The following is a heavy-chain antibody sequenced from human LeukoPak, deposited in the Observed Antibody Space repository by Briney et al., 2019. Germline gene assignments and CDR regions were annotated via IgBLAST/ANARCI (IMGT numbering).Heavy chain of an antibody. J-gene: IGHJ5*02. Sequence: GGSLRLSCAASGFTFSSYWMHWVRQAPGKGLVWVSRINSDGSSTSYADSVKGRFTISRDNAKNTLYLQMNSLRDEDTAVYYCARDYYTINWFDPWGQGTLVTVSS. V-gene: IGHV3-74*01. CDR1: GFTFSSYW. CDR3: ARDYYTINWFDP. D-gene: IGHD3-3*01. CDR2: INSDGSST.